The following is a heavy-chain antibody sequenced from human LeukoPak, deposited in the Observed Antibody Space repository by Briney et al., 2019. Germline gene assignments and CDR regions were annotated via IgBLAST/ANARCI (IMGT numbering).Heavy chain of an antibody. CDR2: IIPIFGTA. CDR1: GGTFSSYA. J-gene: IGHJ3*02. V-gene: IGHV1-69*13. Sequence: ALVKVSCKASGGTFSSYAISWVRQAPGQGLEWMGGIIPIFGTANYAQKFQGRVTITADESTSTAYMELSSLRSEDTAVYYCATFNSSSSGAFDIWGQGTMVTVSS. CDR3: ATFNSSSSGAFDI. D-gene: IGHD6-6*01.